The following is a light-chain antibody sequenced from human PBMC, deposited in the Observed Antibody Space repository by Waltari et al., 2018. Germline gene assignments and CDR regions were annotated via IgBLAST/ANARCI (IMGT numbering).Light chain of an antibody. V-gene: IGLV1-44*01. CDR3: AAWDDALNGRV. Sequence: QSVLAPPPSASGTPGPGVTISCSGSSSNIGGNGVAWYQQLPGTAPKLLIHTNDQRPSGVPDRFSASKSGTSASLAISGLQSEDEAHYFCAAWDDALNGRVFGGGTKVTVL. J-gene: IGLJ3*02. CDR2: TND. CDR1: SSNIGGNG.